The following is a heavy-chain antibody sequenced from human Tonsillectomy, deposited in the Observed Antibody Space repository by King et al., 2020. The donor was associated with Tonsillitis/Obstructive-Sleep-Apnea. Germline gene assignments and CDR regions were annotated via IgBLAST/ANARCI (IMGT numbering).Heavy chain of an antibody. CDR2: ITWDGDNT. CDR3: AKDIGGPHYYYDSMAV. Sequence: VQLVESGGVVVQPGGSLRLSCAASGFTFDDYTMHWVRQAPGKGLEWISLITWDGDNTYYADSVKGRFTISRNNSKNSLYLQMNSLRTEDTALYYCAKDIGGPHYYYDSMAVWGKGTTVTVSS. V-gene: IGHV3-43*01. CDR1: GFTFDDYT. J-gene: IGHJ6*03.